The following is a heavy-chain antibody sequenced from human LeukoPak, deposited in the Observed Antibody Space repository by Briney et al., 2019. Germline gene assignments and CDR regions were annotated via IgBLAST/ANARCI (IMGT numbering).Heavy chain of an antibody. J-gene: IGHJ3*02. V-gene: IGHV3-11*01. CDR2: ISGSGSDI. Sequence: PGGSLRLSCVVSGFTFSDYYMSWIRQAPGKGLEWVSYISGSGSDIYYADSVKGRFTISRDNAKNSLYLQMNSLRAADTAVYYCARNGWNYDRSDDAFDIWGQGTMVTVSS. D-gene: IGHD1-7*01. CDR3: ARNGWNYDRSDDAFDI. CDR1: GFTFSDYY.